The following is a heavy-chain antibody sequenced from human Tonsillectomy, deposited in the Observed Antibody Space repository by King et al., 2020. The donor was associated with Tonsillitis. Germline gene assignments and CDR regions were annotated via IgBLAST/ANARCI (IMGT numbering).Heavy chain of an antibody. J-gene: IGHJ2*01. D-gene: IGHD1-14*01. CDR2: IKQDGSEA. CDR3: ASDSLTATRAFDL. CDR1: GFTFSSYW. V-gene: IGHV3-7*03. Sequence: VQLVESGGGLVQPGGSLRLSCAASGFTFSSYWMSWVRQAPGKGLEWGANIKQDGSEAYYVDSLTGRPTISSDNAENSLYLQMNSLRAEDTAVYYCASDSLTATRAFDLWGRGTLVTVSS.